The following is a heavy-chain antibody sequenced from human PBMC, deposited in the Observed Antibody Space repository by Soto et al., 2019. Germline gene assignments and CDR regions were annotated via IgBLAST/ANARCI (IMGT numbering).Heavy chain of an antibody. CDR3: ARGGGGYGSGSYSPRTNWFDP. Sequence: SETLSLTCAVYGGSFSGYYWSWIRQPPGKGLEWIGEINHSGSTNYNPSLKSRVTISVDTSKNQFSLKLSSVTAADTAVYYCARGGGGYGSGSYSPRTNWFDPWGQGTLVTVS. J-gene: IGHJ5*02. CDR2: INHSGST. D-gene: IGHD3-10*01. V-gene: IGHV4-34*01. CDR1: GGSFSGYY.